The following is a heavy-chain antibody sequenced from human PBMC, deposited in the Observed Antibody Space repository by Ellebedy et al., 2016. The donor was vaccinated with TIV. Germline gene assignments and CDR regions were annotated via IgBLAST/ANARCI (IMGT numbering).Heavy chain of an antibody. Sequence: GGSLRLXXAASGFTFSSYSMNWVRQAPGKGLEWVSSISSSSSYIYYADSVKGRFTISRDNAKNSLYLQMNSLRAEDTAVYYCAKEEAAALTAWGQGTLVTVSS. V-gene: IGHV3-21*01. CDR3: AKEEAAALTA. J-gene: IGHJ4*02. D-gene: IGHD6-13*01. CDR1: GFTFSSYS. CDR2: ISSSSSYI.